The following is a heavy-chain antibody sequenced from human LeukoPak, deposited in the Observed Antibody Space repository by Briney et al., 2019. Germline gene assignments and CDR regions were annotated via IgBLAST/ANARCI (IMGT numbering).Heavy chain of an antibody. Sequence: ASVKVSCKASGGTFSSYAISWVRQAPGQGLEWMGGFDPEDGETIYAQKFQGRVAMTEDTSTDTAYMELSSLRSEDTAVYYCATDALGYYGMDVWGQGTTVTVSS. CDR1: GGTFSSYA. V-gene: IGHV1-24*01. CDR3: ATDALGYYGMDV. J-gene: IGHJ6*02. CDR2: FDPEDGET.